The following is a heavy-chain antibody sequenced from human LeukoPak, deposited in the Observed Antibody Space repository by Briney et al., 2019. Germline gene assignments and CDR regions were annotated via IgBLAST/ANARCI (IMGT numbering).Heavy chain of an antibody. CDR3: ARDVLTDYGAEYFDY. V-gene: IGHV4-59*01. CDR2: IYYSGST. J-gene: IGHJ4*02. D-gene: IGHD4-17*01. CDR1: GGSFSGYY. Sequence: SETLSLTCAVYGGSFSGYYWSWIRQPPGKGLEWIGYIYYSGSTNYNPSLKSRVTISVDTSKNQFSLKLSSVTAADTAVYYCARDVLTDYGAEYFDYWGQGTLVTVSS.